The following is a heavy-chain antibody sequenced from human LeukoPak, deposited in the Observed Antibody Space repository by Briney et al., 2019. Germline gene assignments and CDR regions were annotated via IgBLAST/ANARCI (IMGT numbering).Heavy chain of an antibody. Sequence: SSETLSLTCTVSGGSISSYYWSWIRQPPGKGLEWIGYIYYGGSTNYNPSLKSRVTISVDTSKNQFSLKLSSVTAADTAVYYCAGSGRGDYWGQGTLVTVSS. CDR1: GGSISSYY. CDR3: AGSGRGDY. CDR2: IYYGGST. V-gene: IGHV4-59*01. D-gene: IGHD1-26*01. J-gene: IGHJ4*02.